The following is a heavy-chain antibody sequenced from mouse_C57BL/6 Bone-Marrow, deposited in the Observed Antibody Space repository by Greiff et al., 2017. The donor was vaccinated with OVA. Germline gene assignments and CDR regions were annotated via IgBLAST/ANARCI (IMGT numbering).Heavy chain of an antibody. J-gene: IGHJ2*01. Sequence: QVQLQQSGAELVRPGASVTLSCKASGYTFTDYDMHWVKQTHVHGLEWLGAIDPETGGTAYNQKFKGKAILTADKSSSTAYMELRILTSEDSAVYDGTRDPFTTDDYWGQGTTLTVSS. CDR1: GYTFTDYD. D-gene: IGHD2-12*01. V-gene: IGHV1-15*01. CDR3: TRDPFTTDDY. CDR2: IDPETGGT.